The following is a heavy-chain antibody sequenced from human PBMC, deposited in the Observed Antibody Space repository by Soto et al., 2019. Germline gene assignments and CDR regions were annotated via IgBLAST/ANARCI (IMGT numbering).Heavy chain of an antibody. CDR1: GFTFSSYA. Sequence: PGGSLRLSCAASGFTFSSYAMSWVRQAPGKGLEWVSGITDSGGSTYFADSVKGRFTISRDNSQNTLYLQMNNLRAEDTAVYYCAKLGSSWYYFDYWGQGTLVTVSS. D-gene: IGHD6-13*01. J-gene: IGHJ4*02. V-gene: IGHV3-23*01. CDR2: ITDSGGST. CDR3: AKLGSSWYYFDY.